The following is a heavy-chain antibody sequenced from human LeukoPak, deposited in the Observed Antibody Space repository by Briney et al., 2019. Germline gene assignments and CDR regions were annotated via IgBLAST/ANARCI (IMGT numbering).Heavy chain of an antibody. CDR3: ARGLRYFDWLSGGDLAFVI. D-gene: IGHD3-9*01. CDR2: INHSGST. V-gene: IGHV4-34*01. CDR1: GGSFSGYY. Sequence: SETLSLTCAVYGGSFSGYYWSWIRQPPGKGLEWIGEINHSGSTNYNPSLKSRVTISVDTSKNQFSLRLSSVTAADTAVYYCARGLRYFDWLSGGDLAFVIWGQGTMVTVSS. J-gene: IGHJ3*02.